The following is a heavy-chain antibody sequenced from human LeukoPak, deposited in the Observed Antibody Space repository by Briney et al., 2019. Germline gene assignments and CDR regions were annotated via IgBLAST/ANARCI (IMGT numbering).Heavy chain of an antibody. V-gene: IGHV3-23*01. CDR1: GFTFSSYA. J-gene: IGHJ4*02. Sequence: GGSLRPSCAASGFTFSSYAMSWVRQAPGKGLEWVSAISGSGGSTYYADSVKGRFTISRDNSKNTLYLQMNSLRAEDTAVYYCAKGPYYDILTGYYTYFDYWGQGTLVTVSS. CDR3: AKGPYYDILTGYYTYFDY. D-gene: IGHD3-9*01. CDR2: ISGSGGST.